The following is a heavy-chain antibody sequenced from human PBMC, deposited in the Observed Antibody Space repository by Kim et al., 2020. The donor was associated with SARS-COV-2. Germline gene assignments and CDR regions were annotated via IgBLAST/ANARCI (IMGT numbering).Heavy chain of an antibody. V-gene: IGHV3-30*18. Sequence: GVSLRLSCAASGFTFSTYGMHWVRQAPGKGLEWVAVISYDGSSKYYGESVKGRFTISRDNPENTLYLQMNSLRPEDTAVYYCAKAVVRGVNYYYYGMDVWGQGTTVAVPS. CDR1: GFTFSTYG. CDR3: AKAVVRGVNYYYYGMDV. CDR2: ISYDGSSK. D-gene: IGHD3-10*01. J-gene: IGHJ6*01.